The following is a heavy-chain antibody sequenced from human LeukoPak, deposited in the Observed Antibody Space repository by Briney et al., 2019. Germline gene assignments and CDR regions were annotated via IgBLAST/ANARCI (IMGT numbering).Heavy chain of an antibody. J-gene: IGHJ6*02. Sequence: GASVKVSCKASGYTFTSYYMHWVRQAPGQGLEWMGIINPSGGSTSYAQKFQGRVTMTRDTSTSTVYMELSSLRSEDTAVYYCARDIAQWLVRSYYYYYGMDVWGQGTTVTVSS. D-gene: IGHD6-19*01. CDR2: INPSGGST. CDR3: ARDIAQWLVRSYYYYYGMDV. V-gene: IGHV1-46*01. CDR1: GYTFTSYY.